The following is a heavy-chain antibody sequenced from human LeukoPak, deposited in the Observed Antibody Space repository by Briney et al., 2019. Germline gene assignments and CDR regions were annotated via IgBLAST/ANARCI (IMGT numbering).Heavy chain of an antibody. CDR3: ARDRPNYYDSSGHYYRRDGDY. V-gene: IGHV3-23*01. CDR2: ITSRDGTT. J-gene: IGHJ4*02. CDR1: GFTFSTYA. D-gene: IGHD3-22*01. Sequence: AGSLRLSCAASGFTFSTYAMSWVRQTPGKGLEWVSSITSRDGTTYYADSVKGRFTISRDNSENTLFLQMNSLRAEDTAVYYCARDRPNYYDSSGHYYRRDGDYWGQGTLVTVSS.